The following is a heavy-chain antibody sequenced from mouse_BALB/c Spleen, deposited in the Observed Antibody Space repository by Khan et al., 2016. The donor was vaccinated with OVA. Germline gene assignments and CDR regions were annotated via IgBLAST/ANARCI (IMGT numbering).Heavy chain of an antibody. D-gene: IGHD4-1*01. V-gene: IGHV2-9*02. CDR3: ARAKGWDNAMDY. CDR2: IWAGGTT. CDR1: GFSLTSYG. J-gene: IGHJ4*01. Sequence: QVQLKQSGPGLVAPSQSLSITCTVSGFSLTSYGVHWVRQPPGKGLEWLGVIWAGGTTNYNSALMSRLSISKDNSKSQVFLKMKSLQTDDTAMYYCARAKGWDNAMDYWGQGTSVTVSS.